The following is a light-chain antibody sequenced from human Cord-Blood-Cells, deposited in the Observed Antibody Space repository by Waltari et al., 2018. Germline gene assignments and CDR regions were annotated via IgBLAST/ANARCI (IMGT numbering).Light chain of an antibody. Sequence: DIVMTQSPDSLAVSLGERATINCKSSQRVLYSSNNKNYLAWYQQKPGQPPKLLMYWASTRESGVPDRFSGSGSGTDFTLTISSLQAEDVAVYYCQQYYSTPWTFGQGTKVESK. CDR1: QRVLYSSNNKNY. CDR3: QQYYSTPWT. V-gene: IGKV4-1*01. J-gene: IGKJ1*01. CDR2: WAS.